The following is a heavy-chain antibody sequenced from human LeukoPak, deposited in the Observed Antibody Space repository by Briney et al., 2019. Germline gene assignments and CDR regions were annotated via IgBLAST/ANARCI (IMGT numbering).Heavy chain of an antibody. CDR3: AKDIVGTVAGSTFDY. CDR1: GFTFDDYT. CDR2: ISWDGGST. D-gene: IGHD6-19*01. Sequence: GGSLRLSCAASGFTFDDYTMHWVRQAPGKGLEWVSLISWDGGSTYYADSVKGRFTISRDNSKNSLYLQMNSLRTEDTALYYCAKDIVGTVAGSTFDYWGQGTLVTVSS. J-gene: IGHJ4*02. V-gene: IGHV3-43*01.